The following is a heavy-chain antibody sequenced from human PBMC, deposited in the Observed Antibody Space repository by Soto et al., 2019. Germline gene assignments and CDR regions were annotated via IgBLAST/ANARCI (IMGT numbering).Heavy chain of an antibody. CDR2: ISGSDDST. CDR3: TKRRSFSTFDY. V-gene: IGHV3-23*01. CDR1: GFTFSSYA. J-gene: IGHJ4*02. D-gene: IGHD6-13*01. Sequence: EVQLLESGGGLVQPGESLRLSCAASGFTFSSYAMSWVRQAPGKGLVWVSVISGSDDSTYYADSVTGRFSISRDNSKNTLYMQMIPLRAEDTAVYYCTKRRSFSTFDYWGQGTLVTVSS.